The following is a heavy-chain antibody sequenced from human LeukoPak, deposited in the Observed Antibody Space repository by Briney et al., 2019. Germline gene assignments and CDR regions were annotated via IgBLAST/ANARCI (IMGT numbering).Heavy chain of an antibody. D-gene: IGHD2/OR15-2a*01. Sequence: SVKVSCKASGGTFSSYAISWVRQAPGQGLEWMGGIIPIFGTANYAQKFQGRVTITADESTSTAYMELSSLRSEDTAVYYCARAREFCSSISCYAGGFDYWGQGTLVTVSS. CDR1: GGTFSSYA. J-gene: IGHJ4*02. CDR3: ARAREFCSSISCYAGGFDY. V-gene: IGHV1-69*13. CDR2: IIPIFGTA.